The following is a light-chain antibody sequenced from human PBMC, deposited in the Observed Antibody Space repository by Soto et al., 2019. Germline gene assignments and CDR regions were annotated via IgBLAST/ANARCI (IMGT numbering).Light chain of an antibody. CDR2: DVN. Sequence: QSALTQPRSVSGSPGQSVTISCTGTSSDVGGYDFVSWHQQHPGKAPKVMIFDVNKRPSGVAGRFSGSKSGNTASLTISGLQAEDEAEYYCCSCACSYKDHYVFGSGTKVTVL. CDR1: SSDVGGYDF. J-gene: IGLJ1*01. V-gene: IGLV2-11*01. CDR3: CSCACSYKDHYV.